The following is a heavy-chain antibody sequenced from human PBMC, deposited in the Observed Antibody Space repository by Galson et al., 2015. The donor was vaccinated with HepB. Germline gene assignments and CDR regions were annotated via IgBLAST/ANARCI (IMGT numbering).Heavy chain of an antibody. CDR3: AKDGASWELGRWFDP. D-gene: IGHD1-26*01. CDR1: GFIFSSYT. CDR2: IIIRDGGRT. Sequence: SLRLSCAASGFIFSSYTMTWVRQAPGKGLEWVSSIIIRDGGRTYHSDSVKGRFTISRDNSRNTLYLEMNRLRPEDTAIYYCAKDGASWELGRWFDPWGQGTLVTVSS. V-gene: IGHV3-23*01. J-gene: IGHJ5*02.